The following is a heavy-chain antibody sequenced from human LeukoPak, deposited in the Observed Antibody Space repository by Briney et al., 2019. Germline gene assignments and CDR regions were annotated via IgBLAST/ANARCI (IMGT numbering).Heavy chain of an antibody. J-gene: IGHJ4*02. CDR3: ARSADYAPYYFDY. D-gene: IGHD4-17*01. Sequence: PGGSLRLSCAASGFTFSSYAMHWVRQAPGKGLEWVAVISYDGSNKYYADSVKGRFTISRDNSKNTLYLQMNSLRAEDAAVYYCARSADYAPYYFDYWGQGTLVTVSS. V-gene: IGHV3-30-3*01. CDR1: GFTFSSYA. CDR2: ISYDGSNK.